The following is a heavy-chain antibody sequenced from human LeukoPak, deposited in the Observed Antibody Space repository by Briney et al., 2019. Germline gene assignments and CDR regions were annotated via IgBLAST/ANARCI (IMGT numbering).Heavy chain of an antibody. D-gene: IGHD6-13*01. V-gene: IGHV3-7*05. CDR2: IKQDGSEK. Sequence: PGGSLRLSCAATGFTFSSYWMSWVRQAPGKGLEWVANIKQDGSEKYYVDSVKGRFTISRDNAKDSLYLQMNSLRAEDTAVYYCATQPTPGSSVDHWGQGTLVTVSS. J-gene: IGHJ4*02. CDR1: GFTFSSYW. CDR3: ATQPTPGSSVDH.